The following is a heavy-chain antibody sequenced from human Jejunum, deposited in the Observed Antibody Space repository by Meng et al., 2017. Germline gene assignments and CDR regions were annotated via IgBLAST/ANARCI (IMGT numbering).Heavy chain of an antibody. CDR2: IHYTGDA. J-gene: IGHJ5*02. CDR1: GGSISSVDYH. CDR3: ARGVVAGAPYPGHWFDP. Sequence: QVLLQGSGPGLVKPSQTLSLTCTVSGGSISSVDYHWSWIRQHPGKGLEWIGSIHYTGDAYQNPSLKSRLTMSIDTSENQFSLKLSSVTAADTAVYYCARGVVAGAPYPGHWFDPWGQGTLVTVYS. D-gene: IGHD2-15*01. V-gene: IGHV4-31*03.